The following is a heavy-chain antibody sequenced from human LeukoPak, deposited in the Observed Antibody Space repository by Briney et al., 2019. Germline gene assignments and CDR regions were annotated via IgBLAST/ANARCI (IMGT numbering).Heavy chain of an antibody. D-gene: IGHD4-17*01. CDR3: ARDREAYGDYYYYMDV. Sequence: GGSLRLSCAASGFSFSSYALHWVRQAPGKVLEWVALISHDGSNTYYADSVRGRFAISRDNSKNTLYLRVNWLRAEDTAMYYCARDREAYGDYYYYMDVWGKGTTVTVSS. V-gene: IGHV3-30*09. CDR1: GFSFSSYA. CDR2: ISHDGSNT. J-gene: IGHJ6*03.